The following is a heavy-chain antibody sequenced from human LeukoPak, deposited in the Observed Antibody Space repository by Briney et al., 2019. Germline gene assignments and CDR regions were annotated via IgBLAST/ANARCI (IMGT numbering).Heavy chain of an antibody. CDR3: ARDPTTVVTYYFDY. V-gene: IGHV3-21*01. D-gene: IGHD4-23*01. Sequence: GGSLRLSCAASGFTFSGYSMNWVRQAPGKGLEWVSSISSSSSYIYYADSVKGRFTISRDNAKNSLYLQMNSLRAEDTAVYYCARDPTTVVTYYFDYWGQGTLVTVSS. CDR2: ISSSSSYI. CDR1: GFTFSGYS. J-gene: IGHJ4*02.